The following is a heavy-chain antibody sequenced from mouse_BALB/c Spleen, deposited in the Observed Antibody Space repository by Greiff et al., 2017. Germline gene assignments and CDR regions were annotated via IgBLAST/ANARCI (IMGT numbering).Heavy chain of an antibody. V-gene: IGHV5-4*02. CDR3: ARDIYYGYPLFAY. CDR2: ISDGGSYT. Sequence: DVKLVESGGGLVKPGGSLKLSCAASGFTFSDYYMYWVRQTPEKRLEWVATISDGGSYTYYPDSVKGRFTISRDNAKNNLYLQMSSLKSEDTAMYYCARDIYYGYPLFAYWGQGTLVTVSA. J-gene: IGHJ3*01. D-gene: IGHD2-2*01. CDR1: GFTFSDYY.